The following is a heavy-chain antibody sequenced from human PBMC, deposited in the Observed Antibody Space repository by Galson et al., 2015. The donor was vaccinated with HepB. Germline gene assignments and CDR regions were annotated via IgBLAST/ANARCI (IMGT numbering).Heavy chain of an antibody. Sequence: SVKVSCKASGYTFTSYDINWVRQATGQGLEWMGWMNPNSGNTGYAQKFQGRVTMTRNTSISTAYMELSSLRSEDTAVYYCARVNRVNIVATEDAFDIWGQGTMVTVSS. CDR3: ARVNRVNIVATEDAFDI. J-gene: IGHJ3*02. CDR2: MNPNSGNT. CDR1: GYTFTSYD. V-gene: IGHV1-8*01. D-gene: IGHD5-12*01.